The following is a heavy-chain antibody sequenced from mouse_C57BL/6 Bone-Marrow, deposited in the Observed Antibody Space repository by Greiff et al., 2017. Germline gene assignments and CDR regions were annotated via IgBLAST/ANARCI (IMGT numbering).Heavy chain of an antibody. D-gene: IGHD1-1*01. CDR2: INPNNGGT. J-gene: IGHJ4*01. CDR1: GYTFTDYN. Sequence: VQLKESGPELVKPGASVKMSCKASGYTFTDYNMHWVKQSHGKSLEWIGYINPNNGGTSYNQKFKGKATLTVNKSSSTAYMELRSLTSEDSAVYYCARSPHSSYYAMDYWGQGTSVTVSS. CDR3: ARSPHSSYYAMDY. V-gene: IGHV1-22*01.